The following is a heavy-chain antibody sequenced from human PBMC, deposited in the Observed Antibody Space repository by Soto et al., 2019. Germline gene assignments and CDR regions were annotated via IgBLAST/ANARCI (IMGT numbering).Heavy chain of an antibody. D-gene: IGHD6-13*01. CDR1: GYTFTSYY. CDR3: ASLPFVAEAEAPDAFDI. V-gene: IGHV1-46*01. Sequence: ASVKVSCKASGYTFTSYYMHWVRQAPGQGLEWMGIINPSGGSTSYAQKFQGRVTMTRDTSTSTVYMELSSLRSEDTAVYYCASLPFVAEAEAPDAFDIWGQGTMVTVSS. J-gene: IGHJ3*02. CDR2: INPSGGST.